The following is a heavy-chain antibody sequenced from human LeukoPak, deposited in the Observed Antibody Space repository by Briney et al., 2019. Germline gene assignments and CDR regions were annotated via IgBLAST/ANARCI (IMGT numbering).Heavy chain of an antibody. D-gene: IGHD2-2*01. Sequence: PGGSLRLSCAASGFTFSSYTMNWVRQAPGKGLEWLSYISSSGSTIYYADSVKGRFTISRDNSKNTLYLQMNSLRAEDTAVYYCARENIVVVPAAMVHYYYGMDVWGQGTTVTVSS. V-gene: IGHV3-48*01. J-gene: IGHJ6*02. CDR1: GFTFSSYT. CDR2: ISSSGSTI. CDR3: ARENIVVVPAAMVHYYYGMDV.